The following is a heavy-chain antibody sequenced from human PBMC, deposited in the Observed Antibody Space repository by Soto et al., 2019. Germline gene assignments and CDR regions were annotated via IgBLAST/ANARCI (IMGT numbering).Heavy chain of an antibody. CDR2: IFYSGTT. CDR3: AKTPFRLTLGTVLDYFDS. D-gene: IGHD3-9*01. Sequence: QVHLQESGPGLVKPSETLSLTCTVSGASITSAYWGWIRQHPGKGLEWLGYIFYSGTTNYNPSLTHRVTIAVDTSKNPLSLPLTSVTAAETAVYYCAKTPFRLTLGTVLDYFDSWGQGTLVTVSS. CDR1: GASITSAY. V-gene: IGHV4-59*01. J-gene: IGHJ4*02.